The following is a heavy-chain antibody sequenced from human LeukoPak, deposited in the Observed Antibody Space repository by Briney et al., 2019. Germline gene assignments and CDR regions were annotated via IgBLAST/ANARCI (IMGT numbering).Heavy chain of an antibody. CDR2: IYSGGST. CDR1: GFTVSSNY. CDR3: ARVGSGFDWAFDY. J-gene: IGHJ4*02. D-gene: IGHD3-9*01. Sequence: GGSLRLSCAASGFTVSSNYMSWVRQAPGKGLEWVSVIYSGGSTYYADSVMGRFTISRDNSKNTLYLQMNSLRAEDTAVYYCARVGSGFDWAFDYWGQGTLVTVSS. V-gene: IGHV3-53*01.